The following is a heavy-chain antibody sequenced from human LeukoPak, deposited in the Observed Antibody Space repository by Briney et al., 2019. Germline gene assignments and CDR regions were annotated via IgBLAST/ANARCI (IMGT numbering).Heavy chain of an antibody. D-gene: IGHD5-18*01. CDR3: VCGYSYGYPLDY. J-gene: IGHJ4*02. Sequence: GGSLRLSCAASGFTVSSNYMSWVRQAPGKGLEWVSVIYSGGSTYYADSVKGRFTISRDNSKNTLYLQMNSLRAEDTAVYYCVCGYSYGYPLDYWGQGTLVTVSS. CDR2: IYSGGST. CDR1: GFTVSSNY. V-gene: IGHV3-53*01.